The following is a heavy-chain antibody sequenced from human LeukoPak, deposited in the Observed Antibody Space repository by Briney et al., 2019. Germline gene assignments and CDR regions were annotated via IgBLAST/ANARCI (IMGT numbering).Heavy chain of an antibody. CDR3: AGTYRGAAAIDY. V-gene: IGHV4-59*08. CDR2: IYYSGST. J-gene: IGHJ4*02. CDR1: GGSISSYY. Sequence: SETLSLTCTVSGGSISSYYWSWIRQPPGKRLEWIGYIYYSGSTNYNPSLKSRVTISVDMSKNQFSRKLSSVTAADTAVYYCAGTYRGAAAIDYWGQGALVTVSS. D-gene: IGHD6-13*01.